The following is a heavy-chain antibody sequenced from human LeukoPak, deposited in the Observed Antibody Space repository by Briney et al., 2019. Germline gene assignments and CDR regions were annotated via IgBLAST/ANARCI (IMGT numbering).Heavy chain of an antibody. Sequence: ASVKVSCKASGYTFTGYFIHWVRQVPGQGLEYMGWINPNSDDTSYAQKFQGRVTMTRDTSISTAYMELSSLRSEDTAVYYCARDFGGFGEFAFDIWGQGTMVTVSS. J-gene: IGHJ3*02. V-gene: IGHV1-2*02. CDR1: GYTFTGYF. D-gene: IGHD3-10*01. CDR2: INPNSDDT. CDR3: ARDFGGFGEFAFDI.